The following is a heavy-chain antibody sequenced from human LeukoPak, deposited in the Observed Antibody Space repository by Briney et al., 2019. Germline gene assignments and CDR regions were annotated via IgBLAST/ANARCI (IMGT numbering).Heavy chain of an antibody. J-gene: IGHJ4*02. CDR3: ARDLYSGSYYDFDY. V-gene: IGHV3-48*01. Sequence: GGSLRLSCAASGFSFSDYNMNWVRQAQGKGLEWVAYISSSSSTTHYADSVTGRFSISRDNAKSSLYLQMNSLRVEDTAVYHCARDLYSGSYYDFDYWGQGTLVTVSS. D-gene: IGHD1-26*01. CDR1: GFSFSDYN. CDR2: ISSSSSTT.